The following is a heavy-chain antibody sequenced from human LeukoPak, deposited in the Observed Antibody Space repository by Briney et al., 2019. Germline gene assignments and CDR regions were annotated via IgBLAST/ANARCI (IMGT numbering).Heavy chain of an antibody. Sequence: QPGGSLRLSCAASGFTFSSCAMSWVRQAPGKGLEWGSSISDSGGSTYYADSVKGRITISRDNSKNTLYLQMNSLRAEDTAVYYCAKPGPYSSSWFLFDYWGQGTLVTVSS. CDR1: GFTFSSCA. V-gene: IGHV3-23*01. J-gene: IGHJ4*02. D-gene: IGHD6-13*01. CDR2: ISDSGGST. CDR3: AKPGPYSSSWFLFDY.